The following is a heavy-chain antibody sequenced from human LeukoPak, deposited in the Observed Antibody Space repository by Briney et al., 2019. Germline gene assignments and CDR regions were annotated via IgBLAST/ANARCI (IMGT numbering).Heavy chain of an antibody. V-gene: IGHV4-59*01. CDR1: GGSISSYY. D-gene: IGHD2-21*01. J-gene: IGHJ4*02. Sequence: SETLSLTCTVSGGSISSYYWSWIRQPPGKGLEWIGYIYYSGGTNYNPSLKSRVTISVDTSKNQFSLKLSSVTAADTAVYYCARELLYYFDYWGQGTLVTVSS. CDR3: ARELLYYFDY. CDR2: IYYSGGT.